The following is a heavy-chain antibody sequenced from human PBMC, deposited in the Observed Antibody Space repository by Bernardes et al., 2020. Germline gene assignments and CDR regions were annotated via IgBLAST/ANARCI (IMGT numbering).Heavy chain of an antibody. V-gene: IGHV3-15*01. CDR2: IKSKTDGGTT. D-gene: IGHD2-2*01. CDR3: TTGLHGGSTVLGYCSSTSCYAQGY. Sequence: GGSLRLSCAASGFTFSNAWMSWVRQAPGKGLEWVGRIKSKTDGGTTDYAAPVKGRFTISRDDSKNTLYLQMNSLKTEDTAVYYCTTGLHGGSTVLGYCSSTSCYAQGYWGQGTLVTVSS. J-gene: IGHJ4*02. CDR1: GFTFSNAW.